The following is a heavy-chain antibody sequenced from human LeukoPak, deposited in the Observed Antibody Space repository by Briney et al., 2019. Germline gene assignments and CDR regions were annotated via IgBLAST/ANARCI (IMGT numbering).Heavy chain of an antibody. V-gene: IGHV4-59*01. CDR2: IYYSGST. CDR3: ARGIVVVNYYYYYGMDV. D-gene: IGHD3-22*01. J-gene: IGHJ6*02. CDR1: GGSISSYY. Sequence: SETLSLTCTVSGGSISSYYWSWIRQPPGKGLEWIGYIYYSGSTNYNPSLKSRVTISVDTSKNQFSLKLCSVTAADTAVYYCARGIVVVNYYYYYGMDVWGQGTTVTVSS.